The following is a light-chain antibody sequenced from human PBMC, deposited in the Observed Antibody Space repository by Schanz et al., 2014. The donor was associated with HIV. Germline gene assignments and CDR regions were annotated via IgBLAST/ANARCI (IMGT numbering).Light chain of an antibody. CDR2: SNN. V-gene: IGLV1-44*01. CDR1: TSNIGSNT. J-gene: IGLJ2*01. CDR3: QTYDSSRNVV. Sequence: QSVLTQPPSASGTPGQRVSISCSGSTSNIGSNTVNWYQQLPGTAPKLLIYSNNQRPSGVPDRFSGSKSGTSASLAISGLQSEDEADYYCQTYDSSRNVVFGGGTKLTVL.